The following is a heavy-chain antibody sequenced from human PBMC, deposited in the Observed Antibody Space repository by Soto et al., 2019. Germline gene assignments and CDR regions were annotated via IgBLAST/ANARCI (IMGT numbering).Heavy chain of an antibody. CDR2: IYYSGST. CDR3: ARQVVVVVAATGWFDP. V-gene: IGHV4-39*01. CDR1: GGSISSSSYY. J-gene: IGHJ5*02. Sequence: QLQLQESGPGLVKPSETLSLTCTVSGGSISSSSYYWGWIRQPPGKGLEWIGSIYYSGSTYYNPSLKSRVTISVDTSKNQFSLKLSSVTAADTAVYYCARQVVVVVAATGWFDPWGQGTLVTVSS. D-gene: IGHD2-15*01.